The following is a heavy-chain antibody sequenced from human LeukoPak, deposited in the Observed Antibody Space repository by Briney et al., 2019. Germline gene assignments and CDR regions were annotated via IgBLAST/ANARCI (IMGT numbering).Heavy chain of an antibody. Sequence: GGSLRLSCAASGFTFSSYGMHWVRQAPGKGLEWVANIKQDGSEKYYLDSVKGRFTISRDNAKNSLYLQMNSLRAEDSAVYYCARIAVAGIDYWGQGTLVTVSS. CDR1: GFTFSSYG. V-gene: IGHV3-7*01. J-gene: IGHJ4*02. CDR2: IKQDGSEK. D-gene: IGHD6-19*01. CDR3: ARIAVAGIDY.